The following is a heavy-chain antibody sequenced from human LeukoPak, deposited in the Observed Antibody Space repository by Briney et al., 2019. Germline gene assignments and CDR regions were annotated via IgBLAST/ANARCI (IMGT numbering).Heavy chain of an antibody. V-gene: IGHV4-34*01. CDR2: INHSGST. Sequence: SETLSLTCAVYGGSFSGYYWSWIRQPPGKGLEWIGEINHSGSTNYNPSLKSRVTISVDTSKNQFSLKLSSVTAADTAVYYCGRAATYYYDSSGYYPFDYWGQGTLVTVSS. CDR3: GRAATYYYDSSGYYPFDY. J-gene: IGHJ4*02. CDR1: GGSFSGYY. D-gene: IGHD3-22*01.